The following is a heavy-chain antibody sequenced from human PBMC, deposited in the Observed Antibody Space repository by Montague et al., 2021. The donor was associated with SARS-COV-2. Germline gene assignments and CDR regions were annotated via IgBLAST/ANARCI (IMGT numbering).Heavy chain of an antibody. CDR3: ARSGGVYDYVWGCDLRRSTNYGMDV. V-gene: IGHV4-59*01. CDR2: IYYSGST. CDR1: GGSFSDYK. Sequence: SETLSLTCAVYGGSFSDYKWTWIRQSPGKGLEWIGYIYYSGSTNYNPSLKSRVTISVDTSKNQFSLKLSSVTAADTAVYYCARSGGVYDYVWGCDLRRSTNYGMDVWGQGTTVTVSS. J-gene: IGHJ6*02. D-gene: IGHD3-16*01.